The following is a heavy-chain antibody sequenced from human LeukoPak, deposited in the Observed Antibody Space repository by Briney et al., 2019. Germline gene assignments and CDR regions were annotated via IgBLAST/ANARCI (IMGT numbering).Heavy chain of an antibody. CDR2: ISSSSSYI. Sequence: PGGSLRLSCAASGFTFSSYSMNWVRQAPGKGLEWVSSISSSSSYIYYADSVKGRFTISRDNAKNSLYLQMNSLRAEDTAVYYCARGREYYYDSSGYEYYFDYWGQGTLVTVPS. J-gene: IGHJ4*02. CDR3: ARGREYYYDSSGYEYYFDY. D-gene: IGHD3-22*01. V-gene: IGHV3-21*01. CDR1: GFTFSSYS.